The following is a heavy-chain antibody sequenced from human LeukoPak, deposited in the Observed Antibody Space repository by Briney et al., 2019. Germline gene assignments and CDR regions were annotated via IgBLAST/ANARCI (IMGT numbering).Heavy chain of an antibody. CDR3: ARGGSGSSIDY. CDR1: GGSISSYY. CDR2: IYYSGST. D-gene: IGHD3-10*01. V-gene: IGHV4-59*01. Sequence: SETLFLTCTVSGGSISSYYWSWIRQPPGKGLEWIGYIYYSGSTNYNPSLKSRVTISVDTSKNQFSLKLSSVTAADTAVYYCARGGSGSSIDYWGQGTLVTVSS. J-gene: IGHJ4*02.